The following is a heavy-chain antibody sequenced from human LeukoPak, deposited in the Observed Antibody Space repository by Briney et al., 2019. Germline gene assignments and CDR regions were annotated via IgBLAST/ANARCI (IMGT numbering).Heavy chain of an antibody. V-gene: IGHV3-66*01. CDR2: TYSGGST. D-gene: IGHD3-22*01. Sequence: PGGSLRLSCAASGFSVSSKFMSWVRQAPGKGLEWVSVTYSGGSTYYADSVKGRFTISRDNSKNTLYLQMNSLRAEDTAVYYCARGDGGSSGPCRWGQGTLVTVSS. CDR3: ARGDGGSSGPCR. J-gene: IGHJ4*02. CDR1: GFSVSSKF.